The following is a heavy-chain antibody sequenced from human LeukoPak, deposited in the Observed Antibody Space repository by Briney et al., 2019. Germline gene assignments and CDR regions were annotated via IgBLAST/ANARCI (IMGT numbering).Heavy chain of an antibody. V-gene: IGHV4-38-2*01. J-gene: IGHJ4*02. Sequence: SETLSLTCAVSGYSISIAYYWGWIRQPPGKGLEWIGRIFRGGSTSYNPSLKSRLTMSMDTSKNQLYLQLTSVSDADTAVYYCARYDSCGSSSTQLEYWGQGILVTISS. D-gene: IGHD1-1*01. CDR3: ARYDSCGSSSTQLEY. CDR2: IFRGGST. CDR1: GYSISIAYY.